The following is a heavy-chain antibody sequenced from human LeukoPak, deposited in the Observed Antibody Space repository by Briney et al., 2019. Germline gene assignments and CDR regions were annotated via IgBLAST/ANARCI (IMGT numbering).Heavy chain of an antibody. J-gene: IGHJ4*02. CDR1: GGSISSSSYY. CDR2: IYYSGST. CDR3: ARGPSGGYLDYFDY. Sequence: TSETLSLTCTVSGGSISSSSYYWGWIRQPPGKGLEWIGSIYYSGSTYYNPSLKSRVTISVDTSKNQFSLKLSSVTAADTAVYYCARGPSGGYLDYFDYWGQGTLVTVSS. D-gene: IGHD2-8*02. V-gene: IGHV4-39*07.